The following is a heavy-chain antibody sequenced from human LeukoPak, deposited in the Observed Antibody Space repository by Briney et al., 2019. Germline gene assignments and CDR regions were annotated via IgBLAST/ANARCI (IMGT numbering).Heavy chain of an antibody. Sequence: PSETLSLTCTVSGGSISSSSYYWGWIRQPPGKGLEWIGSIYYSGSTYYNPSLKSRVTISVDTSKNQFSLKLSSVTAADTAVYYCAALTIFGVAPFDYGGQGTLVTVSS. CDR1: GGSISSSSYY. CDR3: AALTIFGVAPFDY. D-gene: IGHD3-3*01. V-gene: IGHV4-39*01. CDR2: IYYSGST. J-gene: IGHJ4*02.